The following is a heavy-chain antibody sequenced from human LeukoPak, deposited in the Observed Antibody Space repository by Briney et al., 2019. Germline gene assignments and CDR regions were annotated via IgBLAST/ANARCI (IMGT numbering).Heavy chain of an antibody. J-gene: IGHJ4*02. D-gene: IGHD2/OR15-2a*01. CDR1: GFIFSVYA. CDR3: AKSHSLEYRGYFDY. V-gene: IGHV3-23*01. Sequence: PGGSLRLSCATSGFIFSVYAMTWVRQAPGKGLEWVSSISDTGSSTYYADSVKGRFTISRGNSKNTLYLLMNELSAEDTAVYYCAKSHSLEYRGYFDYWGQGTLVTVSS. CDR2: ISDTGSST.